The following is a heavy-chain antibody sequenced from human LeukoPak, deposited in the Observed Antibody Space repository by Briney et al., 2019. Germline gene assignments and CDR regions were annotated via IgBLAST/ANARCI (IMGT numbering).Heavy chain of an antibody. CDR2: IYHSGNT. V-gene: IGHV4-4*02. J-gene: IGHJ4*02. CDR3: ARVEVTATTFCFDY. CDR1: GGSISSSNW. Sequence: SETLSLTRAVSGGSISSSNWWSWVRQPPGKGLEWIGDIYHSGNTNCNPSLVSRVAISVDKSKNQFSLKLSSVTAADTAVYYCARVEVTATTFCFDYWGQGTLVTVSS. D-gene: IGHD2-21*02.